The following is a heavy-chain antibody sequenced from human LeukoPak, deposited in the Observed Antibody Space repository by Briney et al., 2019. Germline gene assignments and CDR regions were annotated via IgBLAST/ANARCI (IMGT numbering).Heavy chain of an antibody. V-gene: IGHV1-18*01. J-gene: IGHJ4*02. D-gene: IGHD6-13*01. CDR2: ISAYKGNT. CDR3: ARGSSSWFDY. CDR1: GYTLTSYG. Sequence: ASVTVSCKASGYTLTSYGISWVGQAPGQGIEWMGWISAYKGNTNSAQKLQCRVTMTTDTSTSTAYMELRSLRSDDTAVYYCARGSSSWFDYWGQGTLVTVSS.